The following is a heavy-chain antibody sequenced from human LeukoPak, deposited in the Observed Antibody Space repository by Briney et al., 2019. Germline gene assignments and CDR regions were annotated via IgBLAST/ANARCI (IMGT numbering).Heavy chain of an antibody. V-gene: IGHV1-8*01. CDR2: MNPNSGNT. D-gene: IGHD4-17*01. J-gene: IGHJ6*02. Sequence: GASVKVSCKASGYTFTDYDINWVRQATGQGLEWMGWMNPNSGNTGYTQKFQGRVTMTRNSSISTAYMELSSLRSEDTAVYYCARAHGDYVVGYYYGVDVWGQGTTVTVSS. CDR1: GYTFTDYD. CDR3: ARAHGDYVVGYYYGVDV.